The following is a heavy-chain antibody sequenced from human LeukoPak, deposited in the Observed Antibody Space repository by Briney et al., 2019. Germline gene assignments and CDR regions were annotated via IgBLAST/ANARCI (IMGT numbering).Heavy chain of an antibody. V-gene: IGHV1-18*01. CDR1: GYSFTSYG. D-gene: IGHD5-18*01. CDR2: MSAYNGKT. Sequence: ASVKVSCKASGYSFTSYGFNWVRQAPGQGLEWMGWMSAYNGKTNYAHSLQGRVTVTADTSTSTAYMELRSLRAEDTAVYYCARGMGYSYGHPQGAFDIWGQGTMVTVSS. CDR3: ARGMGYSYGHPQGAFDI. J-gene: IGHJ3*02.